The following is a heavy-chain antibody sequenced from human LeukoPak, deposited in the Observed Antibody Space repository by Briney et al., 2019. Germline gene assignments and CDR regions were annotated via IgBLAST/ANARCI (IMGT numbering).Heavy chain of an antibody. CDR2: IRTST. V-gene: IGHV3-11*06. CDR1: GSPFTDSP. CDR3: ARGTYQLPSRIPDY. D-gene: IGHD2-2*01. Sequence: GGSLRLSCATSGSPFTDSPMNWVRQAPGKGLEWVSNIRTSTEGTNYAIYADSVKGRVTFSRDNAKNTLYLQMNSLRAEDTAVYYCARGTYQLPSRIPDYWGQGTLVTVSS. J-gene: IGHJ4*02.